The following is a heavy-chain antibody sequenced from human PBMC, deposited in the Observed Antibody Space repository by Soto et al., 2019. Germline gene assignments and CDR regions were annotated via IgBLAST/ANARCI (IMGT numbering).Heavy chain of an antibody. CDR2: IYYRGST. J-gene: IGHJ4*02. V-gene: IGHV4-30-4*02. CDR3: ARDPARGGGSYLGYFDY. Sequence: PSDTLSLNCTDTGGYIISGDNHCSWIRQTPGKGLEWIGYIYYRGSTYYNQSLKSLVTISVDTSMNQFSLTLTSVTAADTAVYYCARDPARGGGSYLGYFDYWGQGTPVTVSS. CDR1: GGYIISGDNH. D-gene: IGHD1-26*01.